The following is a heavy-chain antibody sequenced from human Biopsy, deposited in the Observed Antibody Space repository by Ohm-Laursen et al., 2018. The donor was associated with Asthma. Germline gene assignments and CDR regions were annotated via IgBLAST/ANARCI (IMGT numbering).Heavy chain of an antibody. D-gene: IGHD3-22*01. J-gene: IGHJ4*01. CDR1: GFRFEDSS. Sequence: SLRLSCSASGFRFEDSSMHWVRQLPGKGLEWVSGITWNSGRVLYADSVRGRFSISRDNAKNSLYLQMNRLRAEDTALYYCAKSADYYDSTDYLDFWGRGTLVTVSS. V-gene: IGHV3-9*01. CDR3: AKSADYYDSTDYLDF. CDR2: ITWNSGRV.